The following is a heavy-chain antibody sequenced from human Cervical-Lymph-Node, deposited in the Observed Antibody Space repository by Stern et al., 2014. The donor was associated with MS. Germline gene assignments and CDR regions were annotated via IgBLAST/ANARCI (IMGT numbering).Heavy chain of an antibody. CDR2: IKRKSDGGTA. Sequence: EVQLVESGGDLVKPGGSLRLSCAASGFTFSNAWLSWVRQAPGKGLEWVGRIKRKSDGGTADYAAAVRGRFTISRDDSKTTLYLQKNSLKVEDTAMYYCTSLYDMGYWGQGTLVTVSP. CDR3: TSLYDMGY. D-gene: IGHD3-9*01. J-gene: IGHJ4*02. CDR1: GFTFSNAW. V-gene: IGHV3-15*01.